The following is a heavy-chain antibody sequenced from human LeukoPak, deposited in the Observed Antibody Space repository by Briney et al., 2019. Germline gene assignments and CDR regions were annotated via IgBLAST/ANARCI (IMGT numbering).Heavy chain of an antibody. J-gene: IGHJ4*02. CDR2: IRYDGSNK. Sequence: GGSLRLSCAASGFTFSSYGMHWVRQAPGKGLEWVAFIRYDGSNKYYADSVKGRFTISRDNSKNTLYLQMNSLRAEDTAVYYCAKVGFVVVPAAIDVWGQGTLVTVSS. D-gene: IGHD2-2*02. CDR1: GFTFSSYG. V-gene: IGHV3-30*02. CDR3: AKVGFVVVPAAIDV.